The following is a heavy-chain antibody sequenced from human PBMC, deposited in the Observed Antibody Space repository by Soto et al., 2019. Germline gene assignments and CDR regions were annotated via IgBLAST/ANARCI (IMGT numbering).Heavy chain of an antibody. J-gene: IGHJ4*02. CDR2: ISSSGGST. D-gene: IGHD2-2*01. Sequence: DVQLLESGGGLVQPGGSLRLSCAASGFTFSSYAMSWVRQTPGEGLEWVSAISSSGGSTYYADSVKGRFTISRDNSKNTVYLQMNSLRAEDTAVYYCAKARGSSTPAPGSYWGQGTLVTVSS. CDR1: GFTFSSYA. CDR3: AKARGSSTPAPGSY. V-gene: IGHV3-23*01.